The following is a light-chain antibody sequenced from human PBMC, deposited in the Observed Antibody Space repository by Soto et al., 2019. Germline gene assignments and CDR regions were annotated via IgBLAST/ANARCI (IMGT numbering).Light chain of an antibody. CDR2: EVT. CDR3: CAYTSRSTLV. J-gene: IGLJ2*01. CDR1: NSDVGGFNY. V-gene: IGLV2-14*01. Sequence: QSVLTQPASVSGSPGQSITISCTGTNSDVGGFNYVSWYQQHPDKAPKLIIFEVTDRPSGVSNRFSGSKSGNTASLTISWLQSEDEAEYYCCAYTSRSTLVFGGGTQLTVL.